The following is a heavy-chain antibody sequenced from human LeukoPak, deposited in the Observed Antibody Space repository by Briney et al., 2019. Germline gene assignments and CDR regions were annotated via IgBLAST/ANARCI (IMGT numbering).Heavy chain of an antibody. Sequence: PGGSLRLSCTASGFTFGDYSMSWVRQAPGKGLEYIGFIRTKDFGGPTEYAASVEGRFTISSDDSNSIAFLQIHSLQSDDTAVYYCSRDGLDYYCAGSYRGFDYWGQGTLVTVSS. CDR3: SRDGLDYYCAGSYRGFDY. J-gene: IGHJ4*02. D-gene: IGHD3-10*01. CDR1: GFTFGDYS. CDR2: IRTKDFGGPT. V-gene: IGHV3-49*04.